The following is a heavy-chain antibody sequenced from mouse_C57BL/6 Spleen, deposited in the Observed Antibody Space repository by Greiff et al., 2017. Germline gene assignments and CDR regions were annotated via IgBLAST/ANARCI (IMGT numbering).Heavy chain of an antibody. J-gene: IGHJ2*01. Sequence: QVQLKQSGAELVRPGASVKLSCKASGYTFTDYYINWVKQRPGQGLEWIARIYPGSGNTYYNEKFKGKATLTAEKSSSTAYMQLSSLTSEDSAVYFCAREERGDGYGDYWGQGTTLTVSS. V-gene: IGHV1-76*01. CDR1: GYTFTDYY. CDR2: IYPGSGNT. CDR3: AREERGDGYGDY. D-gene: IGHD2-3*01.